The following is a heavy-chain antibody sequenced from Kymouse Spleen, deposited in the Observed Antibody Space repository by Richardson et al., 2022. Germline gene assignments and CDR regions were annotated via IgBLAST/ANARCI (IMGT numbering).Heavy chain of an antibody. J-gene: IGHJ5*02. V-gene: IGHV1-8*01. D-gene: IGHD2-2*02. CDR1: GYTFTSYD. Sequence: QVQLVQSGAEVKKPGASVKVSCKASGYTFTSYDINWVRQATGQGLEWMGWMNPNSGNTGYAQKFQGRVTMTRNTSISTAYMELSSLRSEDTAVYYCARGVDCSSTSCYFNWFDPWGQGTLVTVSS. CDR3: ARGVDCSSTSCYFNWFDP. CDR2: MNPNSGNT.